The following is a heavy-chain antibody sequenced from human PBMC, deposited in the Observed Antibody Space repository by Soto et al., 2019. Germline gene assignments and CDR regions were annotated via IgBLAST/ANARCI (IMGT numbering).Heavy chain of an antibody. V-gene: IGHV4-59*01. Sequence: SETLSLTCTVSGGSISNYYWSWIRQPPGKGLEWIGYIYYSGSTNYNPSLKSRVTISVDTSKNQFSLKLSSVTAADTAVYYCARDNTNYDIMTGYYRNSGMDGWGQGTTVTVSS. D-gene: IGHD3-9*01. CDR3: ARDNTNYDIMTGYYRNSGMDG. CDR2: IYYSGST. J-gene: IGHJ6*02. CDR1: GGSISNYY.